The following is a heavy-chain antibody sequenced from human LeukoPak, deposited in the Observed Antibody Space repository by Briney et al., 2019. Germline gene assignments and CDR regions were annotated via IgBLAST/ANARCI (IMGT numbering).Heavy chain of an antibody. V-gene: IGHV3-30-3*01. Sequence: HPGGSLRLSCAASGFTFSSYAMHWVRQAPGKGLEWVAVISYDGSNKYYADSVKGRFTISRDNSKNTLYLQMNSLRAEDTAVYYCAKGGRVVVPAAIDYWGQGTLVTVSS. J-gene: IGHJ4*02. CDR1: GFTFSSYA. CDR2: ISYDGSNK. D-gene: IGHD2-2*01. CDR3: AKGGRVVVPAAIDY.